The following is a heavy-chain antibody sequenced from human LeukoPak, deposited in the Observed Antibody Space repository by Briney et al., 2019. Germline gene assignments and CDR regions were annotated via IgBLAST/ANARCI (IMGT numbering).Heavy chain of an antibody. CDR3: ARGSCSSGYYCPQYFDY. CDR2: IIPIFGTA. V-gene: IGHV1-69*13. CDR1: GGTFSNYG. D-gene: IGHD3-22*01. Sequence: GASVKVSCKASGGTFSNYGISWVRQAPGQGLEWMGEIIPIFGTAHYTQKFQGRVTITADESTTTAYMELSSLRSEDTAVYYCARGSCSSGYYCPQYFDYWGQGTLVTASS. J-gene: IGHJ4*02.